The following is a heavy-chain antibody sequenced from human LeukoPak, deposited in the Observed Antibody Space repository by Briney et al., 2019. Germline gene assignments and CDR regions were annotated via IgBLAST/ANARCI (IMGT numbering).Heavy chain of an antibody. CDR3: ARGGEGYCSSTSCYAFDY. J-gene: IGHJ4*02. V-gene: IGHV4-31*03. Sequence: PSQTLSLTCTVSGGSISSGGYYWSWIRQHPGKGLEWIGYIYYSGSTYYNPSLKSRVTISVYTSKNQFSLKLSSVTAADTAVYYCARGGEGYCSSTSCYAFDYWGQGTLVTVSS. CDR1: GGSISSGGYY. D-gene: IGHD2-2*01. CDR2: IYYSGST.